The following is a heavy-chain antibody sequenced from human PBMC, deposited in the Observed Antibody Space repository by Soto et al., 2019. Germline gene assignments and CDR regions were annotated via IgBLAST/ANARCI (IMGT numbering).Heavy chain of an antibody. Sequence: EVQLVESGGGLVKPGGSLRLSCAASGFTFSSYSMNWVRQAPGKGLEWVSSISSSSSYIYYADSVKGRFSISRDKAKNSLYLQMSSLSAEDTAVYYCARDLKSGIAAAGPYYYYMDVWCKGTTVTVSS. CDR1: GFTFSSYS. CDR3: ARDLKSGIAAAGPYYYYMDV. D-gene: IGHD6-13*01. J-gene: IGHJ6*03. V-gene: IGHV3-21*01. CDR2: ISSSSSYI.